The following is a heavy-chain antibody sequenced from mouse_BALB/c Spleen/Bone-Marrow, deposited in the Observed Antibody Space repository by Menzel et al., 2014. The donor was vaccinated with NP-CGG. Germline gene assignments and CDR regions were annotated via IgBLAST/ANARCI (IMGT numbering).Heavy chain of an antibody. Sequence: LVESGAELVKPGASVKLSCTASGFNIKDTYMHWVKQRPEQGLEWIGRIDPANGNTKYDPKFQGKATVTADTSSNTAYLQVSSLTSEDTAVYYCARTDPENFDYWGQGTTLTVSS. CDR1: GFNIKDTY. J-gene: IGHJ2*01. CDR2: IDPANGNT. CDR3: ARTDPENFDY. V-gene: IGHV14-3*02.